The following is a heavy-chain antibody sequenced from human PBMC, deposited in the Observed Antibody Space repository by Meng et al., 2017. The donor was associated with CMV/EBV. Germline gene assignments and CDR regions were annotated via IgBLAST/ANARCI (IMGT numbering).Heavy chain of an antibody. D-gene: IGHD2-2*01. V-gene: IGHV3-20*04. CDR3: ARGVGNIVVVPAATYGMDV. CDR1: GFTFSSYG. CDR2: INWNGGST. Sequence: GSLRLSCAASGFTFSSYGVSWVRQAPGKGLEWVSGINWNGGSTGYADSVKGRFTISRDNAKNSLYLQMNSLRAEDTALYYCARGVGNIVVVPAATYGMDVWGQGTTVTVSS. J-gene: IGHJ6*02.